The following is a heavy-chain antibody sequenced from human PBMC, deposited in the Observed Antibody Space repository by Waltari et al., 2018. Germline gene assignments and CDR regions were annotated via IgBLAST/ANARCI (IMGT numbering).Heavy chain of an antibody. Sequence: QLQLQASGPGLVKPSETLSLTCSVSGRSINTYYWSWIRQSAGKGLEWIGRIYSSGTTNYNPSLKSRGTMSVDTSKNQFSLKLTSVTAADTALYYCARGFTYGVPSENWGQGTLVTVSS. CDR1: GRSINTYY. CDR3: ARGFTYGVPSEN. D-gene: IGHD2-8*01. V-gene: IGHV4-4*07. CDR2: IYSSGTT. J-gene: IGHJ4*02.